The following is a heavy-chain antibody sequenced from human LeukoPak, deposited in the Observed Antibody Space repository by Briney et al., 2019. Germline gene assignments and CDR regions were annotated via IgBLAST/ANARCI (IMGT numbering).Heavy chain of an antibody. D-gene: IGHD3-3*01. CDR3: ARDLLEGYDSSEFDY. Sequence: GGSLRLSCVASRFTFSTYGMSWVRQAPGKGLEWVSYISSSSSTIYYADSVKGRFTISRDNAKNSLYLQMNSLRAEDTAVYYCARDLLEGYDSSEFDYWGQGTLVTVSS. J-gene: IGHJ4*02. V-gene: IGHV3-48*01. CDR1: RFTFSTYG. CDR2: ISSSSSTI.